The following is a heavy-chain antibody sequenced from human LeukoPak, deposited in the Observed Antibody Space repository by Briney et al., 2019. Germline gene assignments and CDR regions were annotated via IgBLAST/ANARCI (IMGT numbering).Heavy chain of an antibody. CDR2: INDNGGGT. CDR1: GFIFSRYA. V-gene: IGHV3-23*01. Sequence: GGSLRLSCAVSGFIFSRYAMSWVRQAPGKGLEWVSDINDNGGGTFYADSVKGRFTVSRDNSKNTLYMQMNSLRGGDTAVYYCAKKLGSSPGDFFDYWGQGTLVTVSS. CDR3: AKKLGSSPGDFFDY. D-gene: IGHD6-6*01. J-gene: IGHJ4*02.